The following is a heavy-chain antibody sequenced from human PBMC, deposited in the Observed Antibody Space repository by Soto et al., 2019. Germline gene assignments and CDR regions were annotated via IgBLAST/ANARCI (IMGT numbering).Heavy chain of an antibody. D-gene: IGHD3-10*01. J-gene: IGHJ5*02. CDR2: IYYSGST. Sequence: QVQLQESGPGLVKPSQTLSLTCTVSGGSISSGGYYWSWIRQHPGKGLEWIGYIYYSGSTYYNPSLKSRITISVDPSKNQFSLKLSSVTAAATAVYYCPRAPRITVVVGWFDPWGQGALVTVSS. CDR1: GGSISSGGYY. CDR3: PRAPRITVVVGWFDP. V-gene: IGHV4-31*03.